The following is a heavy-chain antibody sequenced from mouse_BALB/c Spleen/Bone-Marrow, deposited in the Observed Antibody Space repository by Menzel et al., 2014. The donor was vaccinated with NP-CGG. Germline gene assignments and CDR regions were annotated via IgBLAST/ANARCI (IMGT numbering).Heavy chain of an antibody. CDR3: ARDDYDDYYAMDC. Sequence: EVKLMESGAELVKPGASVKLSCTASGFNIKDTYMHWVKQRPEQGLEWIGRIDPANGNTKYDPKLQDKATITTDTSSNTAYLQLSSLTSEDTAVYYCARDDYDDYYAMDCWGQGTSVTVSS. CDR2: IDPANGNT. D-gene: IGHD2-4*01. V-gene: IGHV14-3*02. CDR1: GFNIKDTY. J-gene: IGHJ4*01.